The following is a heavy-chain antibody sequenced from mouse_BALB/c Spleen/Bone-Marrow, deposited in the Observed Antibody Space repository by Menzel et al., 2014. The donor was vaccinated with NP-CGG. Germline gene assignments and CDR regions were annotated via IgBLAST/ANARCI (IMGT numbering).Heavy chain of an antibody. J-gene: IGHJ4*01. Sequence: VKLVESGAELAKPGASVKMSCKASGYNFISYWMHWVKQRPGQGLEWIGYINPSTGYTEYNQKFKDKATLTADKSSSKAYMQLSSLTSEDSAVYYCARNYDYDGGYYAMDYWGQGTSVTVSS. V-gene: IGHV1-7*01. CDR2: INPSTGYT. CDR1: GYNFISYW. CDR3: ARNYDYDGGYYAMDY. D-gene: IGHD2-4*01.